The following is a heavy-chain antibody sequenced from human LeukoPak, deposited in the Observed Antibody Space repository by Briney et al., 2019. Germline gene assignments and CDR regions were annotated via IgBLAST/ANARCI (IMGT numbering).Heavy chain of an antibody. CDR3: ARVITPYGMDV. V-gene: IGHV3-48*03. CDR2: ISSSGSTI. CDR1: GFTFSSYE. D-gene: IGHD3-22*01. Sequence: GGSLRLSCAASGFTFSSYEMNWVRQAPGKGLEWVSYISSSGSTIYYADSVKGRFTISRDNAKNSLYLQMNSLRAEHTAVYYCARVITPYGMDVWGQGTTVTVSS. J-gene: IGHJ6*02.